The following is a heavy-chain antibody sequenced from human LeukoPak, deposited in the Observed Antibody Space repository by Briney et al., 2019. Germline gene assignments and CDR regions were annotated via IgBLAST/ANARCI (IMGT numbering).Heavy chain of an antibody. D-gene: IGHD1-26*01. CDR3: AKDKLGGSYYEGAFDI. Sequence: GGSLRLSCAASGFTLDDYAMHWVRQAPGKGLEWVSGITWNSGSIGYADSVKGRFTISRDNAKNSLYLHMDSLRAEDTALYYCAKDKLGGSYYEGAFDIWGQGTMVTVSS. CDR2: ITWNSGSI. V-gene: IGHV3-9*01. CDR1: GFTLDDYA. J-gene: IGHJ3*02.